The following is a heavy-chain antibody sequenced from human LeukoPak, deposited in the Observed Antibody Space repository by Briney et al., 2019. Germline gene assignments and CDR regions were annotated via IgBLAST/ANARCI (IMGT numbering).Heavy chain of an antibody. Sequence: ASVKVSCKASGYTFTSYYMHWVRQAPGQGLEWMGIINPIGGSTSYAQKFNGRVTMTRDTPKSTFYMQLSSLKPEDTALYHCYGERGEVPPYYLSFWGQGALVTVSS. V-gene: IGHV1-46*01. J-gene: IGHJ4*02. CDR2: INPIGGST. CDR1: GYTFTSYY. D-gene: IGHD3-10*01. CDR3: YGERGEVPPYYLSF.